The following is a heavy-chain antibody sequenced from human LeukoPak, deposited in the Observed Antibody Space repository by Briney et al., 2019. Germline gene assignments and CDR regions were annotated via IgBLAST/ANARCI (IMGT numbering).Heavy chain of an antibody. D-gene: IGHD6-19*01. CDR3: ARDIGQWLVPNWFDP. CDR1: GGSFSGYY. CDR2: INHSGST. Sequence: SETLPLTCAVYGGSFSGYYWSWIRQPPGKGLEWIGEINHSGSTNYNPSLKSRVTMSVDTSKNQFSLKLSSVTAADTAVYYCARDIGQWLVPNWFDPWGQGTLVTVSS. V-gene: IGHV4-34*01. J-gene: IGHJ5*02.